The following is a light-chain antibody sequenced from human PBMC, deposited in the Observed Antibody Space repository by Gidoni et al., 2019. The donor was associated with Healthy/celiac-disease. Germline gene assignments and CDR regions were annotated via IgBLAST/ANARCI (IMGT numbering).Light chain of an antibody. CDR2: AAS. Sequence: DIQMTQSPSSLSASVGDRVTITCRASQSISSYLNWYQQKPGKPPKLLIYAASSLQSGVPSRFSGSGSGTDFTLTISRLQPEDFATYYCQQSYSTLALTFGGGTKVEIK. CDR1: QSISSY. CDR3: QQSYSTLALT. J-gene: IGKJ4*01. V-gene: IGKV1-39*01.